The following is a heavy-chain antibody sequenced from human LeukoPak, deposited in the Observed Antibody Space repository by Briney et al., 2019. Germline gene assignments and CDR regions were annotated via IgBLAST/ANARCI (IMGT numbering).Heavy chain of an antibody. V-gene: IGHV3-21*01. Sequence: GGSLRLSCAASGFTFSSYTMNWVRLAPGNGLEWVSSISSSSLYIYYADSVKGRFTISRDNAKNSLDLQMNSLRAEDTAVYYCARSGRGYDDAFDIWGQGTMVTVSS. D-gene: IGHD5-12*01. CDR1: GFTFSSYT. CDR2: ISSSSLYI. CDR3: ARSGRGYDDAFDI. J-gene: IGHJ3*02.